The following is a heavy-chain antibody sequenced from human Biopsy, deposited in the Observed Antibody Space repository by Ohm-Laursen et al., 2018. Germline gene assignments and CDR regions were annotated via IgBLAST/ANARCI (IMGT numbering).Heavy chain of an antibody. CDR3: ARGRGWGNTYFRSFDY. D-gene: IGHD3-9*01. Sequence: SDTLSLTCAVSGGSLSGYFWSWIPQPPGKGLEWIGHNQNSGSTNYNPSLKSRVTISADTSKNQFSLKLRSVTAAEPAMYYCARGRGWGNTYFRSFDYWGQGTLVTVSS. CDR2: NQNSGST. V-gene: IGHV4-59*07. CDR1: GGSLSGYF. J-gene: IGHJ4*02.